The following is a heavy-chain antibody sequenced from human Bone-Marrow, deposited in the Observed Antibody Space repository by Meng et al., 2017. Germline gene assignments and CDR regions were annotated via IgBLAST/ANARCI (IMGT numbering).Heavy chain of an antibody. J-gene: IGHJ4*02. V-gene: IGHV3-74*01. D-gene: IGHD7-27*01. Sequence: GESLKISCAASGFTFSSYWMHWVRQAPGKGLVWISRINSDGTTTTYADSVKGRFTISRDNAKNTLYLQMNSLRVEDTAVYYCATGVGYWGQGTRVTVSS. CDR2: INSDGTTT. CDR1: GFTFSSYW. CDR3: ATGVGY.